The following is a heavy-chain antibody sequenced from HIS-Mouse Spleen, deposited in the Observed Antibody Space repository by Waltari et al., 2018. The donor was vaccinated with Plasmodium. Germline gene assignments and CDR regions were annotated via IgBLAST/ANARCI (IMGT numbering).Heavy chain of an antibody. J-gene: IGHJ4*02. CDR2: IYYSGST. D-gene: IGHD2-15*01. CDR3: ARLVVVASKDSY. Sequence: QLQLQESGPGLVKPSETLSLTCTVSGGSIRRSSYYWGWIRQPPGKGLEWIGSIYYSGSTYYNPSLKSRVTISVDTSKNQFSLKLSSVTAADTAVYYCARLVVVASKDSYWGQGTLVTVSS. V-gene: IGHV4-39*01. CDR1: GGSIRRSSYY.